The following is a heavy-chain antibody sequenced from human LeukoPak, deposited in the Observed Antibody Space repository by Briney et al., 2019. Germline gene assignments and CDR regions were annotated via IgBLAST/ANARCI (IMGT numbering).Heavy chain of an antibody. Sequence: PSETLSPTCTVSGSSISSSSYYWGWIRQPPGKGLEWIGSIYYSGSTYYNPSLKSRVTISVDTSKNQFSLKLSSVTTADTAVYYCARSPSDYGDYAFDYWGQGTLVTVSS. CDR2: IYYSGST. J-gene: IGHJ4*02. CDR1: GSSISSSSYY. CDR3: ARSPSDYGDYAFDY. D-gene: IGHD4-17*01. V-gene: IGHV4-39*01.